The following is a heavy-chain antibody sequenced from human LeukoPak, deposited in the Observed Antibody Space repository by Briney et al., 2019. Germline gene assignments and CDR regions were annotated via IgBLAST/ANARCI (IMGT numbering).Heavy chain of an antibody. CDR3: ARKSGSYYFFDY. D-gene: IGHD1-26*01. Sequence: TGGSLRLSCAASRFTFSNYWMHWVRQAPGKGLVWVSRIDSDGSRTSYADSVKGRFTISRDKAKNTLYLQMNSLRAEDTAVYYCARKSGSYYFFDYWGQGTLVTVSS. CDR2: IDSDGSRT. V-gene: IGHV3-74*01. CDR1: RFTFSNYW. J-gene: IGHJ4*02.